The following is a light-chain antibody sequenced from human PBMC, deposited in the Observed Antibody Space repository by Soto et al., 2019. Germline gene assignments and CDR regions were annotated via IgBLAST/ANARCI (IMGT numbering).Light chain of an antibody. CDR2: NNN. CDR3: ATWDAGLSGYV. Sequence: QSVLTQPPSASGTPGQGAIISCSGSSSNIGSNYVYWHQHLPGTAPKLLIFNNNQRPSGVPDRFSASKSGTSASLAIRGLRSEDEGDYYCATWDAGLSGYVFGSGTKVTVL. CDR1: SSNIGSNY. J-gene: IGLJ1*01. V-gene: IGLV1-47*02.